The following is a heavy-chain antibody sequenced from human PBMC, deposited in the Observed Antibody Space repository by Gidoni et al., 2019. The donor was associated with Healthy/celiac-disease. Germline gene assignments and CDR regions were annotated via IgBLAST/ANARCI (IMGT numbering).Heavy chain of an antibody. CDR2: IYYSGST. V-gene: IGHV4-59*01. D-gene: IGHD3-9*01. J-gene: IGHJ3*02. CDR1: GGSIRRYY. Sequence: QVQLQESGPGLVKPSETLSLTCTVSGGSIRRYYWSWIRPPPGKGLEWIGYIYYSGSTNYNPSLKSRVTISGDTSKNQFSLKLSSVTAADTAVYYCARDRPNDYDILTGLYTVDAFDIWGQGTMVTVSS. CDR3: ARDRPNDYDILTGLYTVDAFDI.